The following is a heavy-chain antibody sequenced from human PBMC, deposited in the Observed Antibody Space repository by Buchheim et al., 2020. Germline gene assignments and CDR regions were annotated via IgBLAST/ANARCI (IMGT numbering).Heavy chain of an antibody. D-gene: IGHD5-12*01. CDR2: IYYSGST. CDR3: ARGSRGYSGYDWGWFDP. Sequence: QVQLQESGPGLVKPSETLSLTCTGSGASISSYYWSWIRQPPGKGLEWIGYIYYSGSTNYNPSLKSRVTISVDTSKNQFSLKLSSVTAADTAVYYCARGSRGYSGYDWGWFDPWGQGTL. V-gene: IGHV4-59*01. J-gene: IGHJ5*02. CDR1: GASISSYY.